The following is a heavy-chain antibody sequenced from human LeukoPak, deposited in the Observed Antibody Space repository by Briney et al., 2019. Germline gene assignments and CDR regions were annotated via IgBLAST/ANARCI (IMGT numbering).Heavy chain of an antibody. V-gene: IGHV3-23*01. CDR2: ISGSGGST. J-gene: IGHJ4*02. CDR1: GFTFSSYA. D-gene: IGHD3-22*01. Sequence: GGSLRLSCAASGFTFSSYAMSWVRQAPGKGLEWVSAISGSGGSTYYPDSVKGRFTISRDNSKNTLYLQMNSLRAEDTAVYYCAKDPSMIVVVMIDYWGQGTLVTVSS. CDR3: AKDPSMIVVVMIDY.